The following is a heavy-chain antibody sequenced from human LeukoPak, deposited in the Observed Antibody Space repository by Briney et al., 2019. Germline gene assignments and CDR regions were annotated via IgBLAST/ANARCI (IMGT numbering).Heavy chain of an antibody. CDR2: IYSGGST. CDR1: GFTVSSNY. D-gene: IGHD3-10*01. J-gene: IGHJ4*02. CDR3: AKSLSSRGVIIPKTSRYFDY. V-gene: IGHV3-66*01. Sequence: GGSLRLSCAASGFTVSSNYMSWVRQAPGKGLEWVSVIYSGGSTYYADSVKGRFTISRDNSKNTLYLQMNSLRAEDTAVYYCAKSLSSRGVIIPKTSRYFDYWGQGTLVTVSS.